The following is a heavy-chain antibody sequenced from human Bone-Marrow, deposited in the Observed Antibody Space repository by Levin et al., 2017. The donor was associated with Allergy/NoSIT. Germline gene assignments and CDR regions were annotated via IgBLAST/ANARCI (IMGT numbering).Heavy chain of an antibody. J-gene: IGHJ2*01. CDR1: GDFTTNRYY. Sequence: TTSETLSLTCSVSGDFTTNRYYWNWIRQPPGKGLEWIGYIYYTGRTNYNPSLKSRVTMSLDTSKNQFSLNLSSVTAADTGIYYCARLPVGTEYFELWGRGTLVTVSS. CDR3: ARLPVGTEYFEL. V-gene: IGHV4-59*08. CDR2: IYYTGRT. D-gene: IGHD2-21*02.